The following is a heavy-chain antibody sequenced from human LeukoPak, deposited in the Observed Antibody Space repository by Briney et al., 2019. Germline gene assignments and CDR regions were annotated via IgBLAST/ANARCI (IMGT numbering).Heavy chain of an antibody. CDR1: GGSISNTNW. V-gene: IGHV4-4*02. Sequence: SETLSLTCGVSGGSISNTNWWSWVRQPPGQGLEWIGEISLTGLTHYNPSLESRVTVSLDKSKNQLSLNLTSVTAADTAVYYCARRVSEVEPTLRSGENYFDPWGQGILVTVSS. J-gene: IGHJ5*02. D-gene: IGHD1-7*01. CDR3: ARRVSEVEPTLRSGENYFDP. CDR2: ISLTGLT.